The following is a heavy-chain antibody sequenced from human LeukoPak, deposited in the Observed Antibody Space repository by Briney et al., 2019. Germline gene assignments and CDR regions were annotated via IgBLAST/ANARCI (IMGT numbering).Heavy chain of an antibody. CDR1: GGSISSDAYY. D-gene: IGHD2-8*01. Sequence: SETLSLTCTVSGGSISSDAYYWGWIRQPPGKGLEWIGPIYYTGSTYYNPPLKSRVTISLDTSKNQFSLKLSSVTAADTAVYYCARGYCTNAVCSLGPTQAWGQGTLVTVSS. CDR3: ARGYCTNAVCSLGPTQA. J-gene: IGHJ4*02. CDR2: IYYTGST. V-gene: IGHV4-39*07.